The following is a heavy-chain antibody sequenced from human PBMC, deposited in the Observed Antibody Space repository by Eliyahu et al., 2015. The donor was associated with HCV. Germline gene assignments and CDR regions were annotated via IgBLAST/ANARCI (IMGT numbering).Heavy chain of an antibody. CDR1: GGFIISGGYY. CDR3: ARGGATLGFDI. CDR2: IYNTGRT. V-gene: IGHV4-31*03. J-gene: IGHJ3*02. D-gene: IGHD5-12*01. Sequence: QVQLQESGPGLVKPSQTLSLXCXVSGGFIISGGYYWXWIRQHPGKGLEWIGHIYNTGRTYYDPSLQSRLTISVDTSKNNFSLKLSSMTAADTALYYCARGGATLGFDIWGQGTMVTVS.